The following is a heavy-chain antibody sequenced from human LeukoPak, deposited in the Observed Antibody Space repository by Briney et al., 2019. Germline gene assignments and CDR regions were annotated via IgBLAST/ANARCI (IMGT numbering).Heavy chain of an antibody. Sequence: GGSLRLSCAASGFTFSSYAMSWVRQAPGKGLEWVSPISGSGGSTYYADSVKGRFTISRDNSKNTLYLQMNSLRDEDTAVYYCAKDFAYGDYALGAWGQGTLVTVSS. V-gene: IGHV3-23*01. CDR2: ISGSGGST. CDR3: AKDFAYGDYALGA. CDR1: GFTFSSYA. D-gene: IGHD4-17*01. J-gene: IGHJ5*02.